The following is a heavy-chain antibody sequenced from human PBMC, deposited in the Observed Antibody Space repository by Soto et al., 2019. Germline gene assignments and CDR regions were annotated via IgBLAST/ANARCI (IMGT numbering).Heavy chain of an antibody. CDR2: IKSEADGGTT. V-gene: IGHV3-15*01. CDR1: GPGFSFRSAW. CDR3: NTDLDDNNNDYMLRVYGVDV. D-gene: IGHD3-16*01. Sequence: EVQLVESGGGLVKPGGSLRLSCVASGPGFSFRSAWMSWVRQAPGKGLEWVGRIKSEADGGTTDYAASVKGRFTISRDDSKNTLYLQMISLKTEDTAVYYCNTDLDDNNNDYMLRVYGVDVWGQGTTVTVSS. J-gene: IGHJ6*02.